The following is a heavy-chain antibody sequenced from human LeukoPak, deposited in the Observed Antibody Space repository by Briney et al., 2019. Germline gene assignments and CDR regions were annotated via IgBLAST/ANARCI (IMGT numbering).Heavy chain of an antibody. Sequence: KFQGRVTITRETSASTAYMELSSLRSEDTAVYYCARDSGGSDPFDYWGQGTLVTVSS. J-gene: IGHJ4*02. CDR3: ARDSGGSDPFDY. D-gene: IGHD3-16*02. V-gene: IGHV1-3*01.